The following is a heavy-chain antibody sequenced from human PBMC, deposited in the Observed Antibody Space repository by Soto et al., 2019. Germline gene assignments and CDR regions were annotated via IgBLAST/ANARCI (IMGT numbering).Heavy chain of an antibody. CDR3: AGDQGYYYSGTDV. CDR2: IYTSGTT. V-gene: IGHV4-4*07. CDR1: GGSISSYY. J-gene: IGHJ6*02. Sequence: SETLSLTCTVSGGSISSYYWSWIRQPAGKGLEWIGRIYTSGTTYYNPSLKSRVTMSVDTSKNQLSLKVTSMTAADTAVYFCAGDQGYYYSGTDVWGQGTTVTVSS.